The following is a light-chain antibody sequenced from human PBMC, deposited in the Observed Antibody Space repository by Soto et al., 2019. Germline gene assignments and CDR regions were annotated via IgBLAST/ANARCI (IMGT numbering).Light chain of an antibody. CDR1: YSNIGSRP. CDR3: AAWDDSLNVYV. Sequence: QSVLTQPPSASGTPGQRVTISCSGSYSNIGSRPVNWYQQFPGPAPKLLIYSNNQRPSGVPDRFSGSKSGTSASLAISGLQSEDEADYYWAAWDDSLNVYVFGTGTKVTVL. CDR2: SNN. V-gene: IGLV1-44*01. J-gene: IGLJ1*01.